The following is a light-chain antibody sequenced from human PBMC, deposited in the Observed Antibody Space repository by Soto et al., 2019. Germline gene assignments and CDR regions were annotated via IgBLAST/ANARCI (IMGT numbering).Light chain of an antibody. J-gene: IGKJ4*01. CDR1: QSIGGF. Sequence: TKSKISPSASVGDRDTITCRASQSIGGFLNWYQQKLGKAPKLLIYAASSLQSGVPSRFSGSGSGTDFTLTISSLQPEDFATYYCQQSYSTPLTFGGGTKVDIK. V-gene: IGKV1-39*01. CDR3: QQSYSTPLT. CDR2: AAS.